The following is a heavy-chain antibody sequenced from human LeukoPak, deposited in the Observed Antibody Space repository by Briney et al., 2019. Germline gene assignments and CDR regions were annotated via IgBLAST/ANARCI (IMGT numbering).Heavy chain of an antibody. D-gene: IGHD1-26*01. V-gene: IGHV4-59*01. Sequence: SETLSLTCTVSGGSISSYYWSWIRQPPGKGLEWIGYIYYSGSTNYNPSLKSRVTISVDTSKNQFSLKLSSVTAADTAVYYCARDQVAGSGSPDWFDPWGQGTLVTVSS. CDR1: GGSISSYY. CDR2: IYYSGST. J-gene: IGHJ5*02. CDR3: ARDQVAGSGSPDWFDP.